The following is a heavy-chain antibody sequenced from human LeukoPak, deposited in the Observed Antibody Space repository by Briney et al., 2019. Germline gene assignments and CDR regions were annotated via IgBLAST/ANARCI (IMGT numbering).Heavy chain of an antibody. D-gene: IGHD1-26*01. CDR1: GGSISSSNW. Sequence: SETLSLTCAVSGGSISSSNWWSWVRQPPGKGLEWIGEIYHSGSTNYNPSLESRVIISVDKSKNQFSLKLSSVTAADTAVYYCARVPRYSGSYGSFDIWGQGTMVSVSS. CDR2: IYHSGST. J-gene: IGHJ3*02. V-gene: IGHV4-4*02. CDR3: ARVPRYSGSYGSFDI.